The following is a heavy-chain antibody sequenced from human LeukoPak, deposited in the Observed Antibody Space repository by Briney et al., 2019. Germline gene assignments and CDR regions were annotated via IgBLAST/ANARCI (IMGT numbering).Heavy chain of an antibody. CDR1: GGSISSGGYY. Sequence: SETLSLTCTVSGGSISSGGYYWSWIRQHPGKGLEWIGYIYYSGSTYYNPSLKSRVTMSVDTSKNQFSLKLSSVTAADTAVYYCARRSIAVDGSFDYWGQGTLVTVSS. CDR2: IYYSGST. J-gene: IGHJ4*02. CDR3: ARRSIAVDGSFDY. V-gene: IGHV4-31*03. D-gene: IGHD6-19*01.